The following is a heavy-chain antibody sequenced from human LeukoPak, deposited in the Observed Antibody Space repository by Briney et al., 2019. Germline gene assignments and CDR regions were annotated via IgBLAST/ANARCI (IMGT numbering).Heavy chain of an antibody. CDR1: GGSISSYY. CDR2: IYYSGST. D-gene: IGHD6-13*01. CDR3: ARHGSSSWYMDV. J-gene: IGHJ6*03. V-gene: IGHV4-59*08. Sequence: PSETLSLTCTVSGGSISSYYWSWIRQPPGKGLEWIGYIYYSGSTNYNPSLKSRVAISVDTSKNQFSLKLSSVTAADTAVYYCARHGSSSWYMDVWGQGTTVTVSS.